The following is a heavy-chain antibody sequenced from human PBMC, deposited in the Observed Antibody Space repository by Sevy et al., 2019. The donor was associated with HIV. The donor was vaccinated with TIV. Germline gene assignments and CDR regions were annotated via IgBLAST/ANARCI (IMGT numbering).Heavy chain of an antibody. V-gene: IGHV3-21*01. J-gene: IGHJ4*02. CDR3: ARDYYGSGTYYRIFGY. CDR2: IRSSSSYI. Sequence: GGSLRLSCAGSGFSFSSYDMNWVRQAPGKGLEWVSSIRSSSSYISNADSVKGRFTISRDNAKNSLYLQMNSLRAEDTAVYYCARDYYGSGTYYRIFGYWGQGTLVTVSS. CDR1: GFSFSSYD. D-gene: IGHD3-10*01.